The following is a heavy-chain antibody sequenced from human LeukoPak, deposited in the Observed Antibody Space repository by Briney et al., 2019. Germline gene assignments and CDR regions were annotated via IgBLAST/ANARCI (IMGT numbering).Heavy chain of an antibody. V-gene: IGHV3-21*01. CDR3: ARNPTSFNWFDP. CDR1: GIPFSSYS. Sequence: GSLRPPCTAPGIPFSSYSMNWVRPAPGKGLGGVSSISSSSSYIYYADSVKGRFTISRDNAKNSLYLQMNSLRAEDTAVYYCARNPTSFNWFDPWGQGTLVTVSS. J-gene: IGHJ5*02. CDR2: ISSSSSYI.